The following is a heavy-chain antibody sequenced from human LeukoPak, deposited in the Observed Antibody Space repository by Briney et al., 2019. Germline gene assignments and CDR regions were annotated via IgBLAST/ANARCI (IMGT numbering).Heavy chain of an antibody. CDR2: IYYSGST. CDR3: PIGDYLNRFDP. D-gene: IGHD4-17*01. J-gene: IGHJ5*02. Sequence: SETLSLPGTVSGGSISSYYWSWIRQPPGKGLEWIGYIYYSGSTNYNPSLKSRVTISVDTSKNQFSLKLSSVTAADTAVYYCPIGDYLNRFDPWGQGTLVTVSP. CDR1: GGSISSYY. V-gene: IGHV4-59*01.